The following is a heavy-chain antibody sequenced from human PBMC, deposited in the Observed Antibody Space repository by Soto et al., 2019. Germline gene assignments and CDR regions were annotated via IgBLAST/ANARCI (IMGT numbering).Heavy chain of an antibody. CDR1: GFSLSTSGVG. CDR3: AHRPPEYCSSTSCHKVINWFDP. V-gene: IGHV2-5*02. Sequence: SGPTLVNPTQTLTLTCTFSGFSLSTSGVGVGWIRQPPGKALEWLALIYWDDDKRYNPSLKSRLTITKDTSKNQVVLTMTNMDLVDTATYYCAHRPPEYCSSTSCHKVINWFDPWGQGTLVTVSS. J-gene: IGHJ5*02. CDR2: IYWDDDK. D-gene: IGHD2-2*01.